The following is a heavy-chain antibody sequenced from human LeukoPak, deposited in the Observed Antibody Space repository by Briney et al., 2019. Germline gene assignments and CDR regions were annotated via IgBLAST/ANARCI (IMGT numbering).Heavy chain of an antibody. J-gene: IGHJ6*03. CDR1: GGSFSGYY. D-gene: IGHD3-22*01. CDR2: INHSGST. V-gene: IGHV4-34*01. Sequence: PSETLSLTCAVYGGSFSGYYWSWIRQPPGKGLEWIGEINHSGSTNYNPSLKSRVTISVDTSKNQFSLKLSSVTAADTAVYYCARRVYYYDSSGYYPSYYYYYMDVWGKGTTVTISS. CDR3: ARRVYYYDSSGYYPSYYYYYMDV.